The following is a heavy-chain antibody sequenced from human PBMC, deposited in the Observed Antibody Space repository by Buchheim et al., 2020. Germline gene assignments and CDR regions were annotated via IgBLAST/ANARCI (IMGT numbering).Heavy chain of an antibody. Sequence: QVQLQESGPGLVKPSQTLSLTCTVSGGSISSGGYYWSWIRQHPGKGLEWFGYIYYSGTTYSNPSLKRRATISVDTPKNQFPLKLSSVTAADTAVYYCAGVSGYYSYYFDYWGQGTL. CDR2: IYYSGTT. CDR3: AGVSGYYSYYFDY. J-gene: IGHJ4*02. V-gene: IGHV4-31*03. D-gene: IGHD3-22*01. CDR1: GGSISSGGYY.